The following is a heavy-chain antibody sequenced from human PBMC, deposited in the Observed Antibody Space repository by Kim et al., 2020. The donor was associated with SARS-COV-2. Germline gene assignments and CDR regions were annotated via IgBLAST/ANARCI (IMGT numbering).Heavy chain of an antibody. V-gene: IGHV3-23*01. J-gene: IGHJ1*01. Sequence: SGGSTCTADSVKCRFTMSRDNSKNTLYLQMDSLRAEDTAVYYRADYSSNYWGQGTLVTVSS. CDR2: SGGST. D-gene: IGHD6-13*01. CDR3: ADYSSNY.